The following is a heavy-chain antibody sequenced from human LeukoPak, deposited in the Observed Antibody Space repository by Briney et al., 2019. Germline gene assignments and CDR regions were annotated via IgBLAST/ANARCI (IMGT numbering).Heavy chain of an antibody. CDR2: INPNSGGT. Sequence: ASVKVSCKTSGYTFTGYYMYWVRQAPGQGLEWMGWINPNSGGTNHAQKFQGRVTMTRDTSISTVYMELSSLRSDDTAVYFCARRVVPTAFSWFDPWGQGTLVTVSP. J-gene: IGHJ5*02. D-gene: IGHD2-2*01. V-gene: IGHV1-2*02. CDR3: ARRVVPTAFSWFDP. CDR1: GYTFTGYY.